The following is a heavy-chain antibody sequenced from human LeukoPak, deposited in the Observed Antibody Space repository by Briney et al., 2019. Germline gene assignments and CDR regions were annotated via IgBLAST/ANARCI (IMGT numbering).Heavy chain of an antibody. CDR1: GGSISSGSYY. D-gene: IGHD3-22*01. V-gene: IGHV4-61*02. Sequence: PSETLSLTCTVSGGSISSGSYYWSWVRQPAGKGLKWIGRIYASGSTNYNPSLKSRVTISGDTSKNQFSLRLSSVTAADTAVYYCARASYSYDINGWVPFDYWGQGTLVTVSS. CDR2: IYASGST. CDR3: ARASYSYDINGWVPFDY. J-gene: IGHJ4*02.